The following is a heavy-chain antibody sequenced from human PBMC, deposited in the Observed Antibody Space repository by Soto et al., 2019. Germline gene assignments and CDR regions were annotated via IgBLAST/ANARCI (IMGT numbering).Heavy chain of an antibody. V-gene: IGHV1-2*02. CDR2: INPNSGGP. D-gene: IGHD1-26*01. Sequence: QVQLVQSGAEVKKPGASVKVSCKASGYTFTGYYMHWVRQAPGQGLEWMGWINPNSGGPNYAQKFQGRVTMTRDTSISAAYMELSRLRSDDTAVYYCARGVGATFDYFDYWGQGTLVTVSS. CDR3: ARGVGATFDYFDY. CDR1: GYTFTGYY. J-gene: IGHJ4*02.